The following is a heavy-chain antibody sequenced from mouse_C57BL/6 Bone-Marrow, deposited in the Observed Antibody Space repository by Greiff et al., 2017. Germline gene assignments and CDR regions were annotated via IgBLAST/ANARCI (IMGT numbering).Heavy chain of an antibody. D-gene: IGHD2-4*01. J-gene: IGHJ4*01. CDR3: ARGYDYENYYAMDY. V-gene: IGHV1-22*01. CDR1: GYTFTDYN. CDR2: INPNNGGT. Sequence: EVQLQQSGPELVKPGASVKMSCKASGYTFTDYNMHWVKQSHGKSLEWIGYINPNNGGTSYNQKFKGKATLTVNKSSSTAYMELRSLTSEDSAVYYCARGYDYENYYAMDYWGQGTSVTVSS.